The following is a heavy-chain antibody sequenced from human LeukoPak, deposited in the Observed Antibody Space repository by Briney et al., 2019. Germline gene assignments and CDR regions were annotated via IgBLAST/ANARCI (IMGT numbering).Heavy chain of an antibody. D-gene: IGHD5-12*01. V-gene: IGHV3-48*04. CDR1: GFTFSSYS. Sequence: GGSLRLSCAASGFTFSSYSINWVRQAPGKGLGWVSYIRSDTSTKYYADSVKGRFTISRDNAKNSVYLQMNSLRAEDTAVYYCTRDSGYEFDYWGQGTLVTVSS. CDR2: IRSDTSTK. CDR3: TRDSGYEFDY. J-gene: IGHJ4*02.